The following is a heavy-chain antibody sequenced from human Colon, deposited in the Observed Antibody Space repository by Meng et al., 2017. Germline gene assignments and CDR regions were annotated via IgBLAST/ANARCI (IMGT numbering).Heavy chain of an antibody. J-gene: IGHJ4*02. Sequence: VQPWTHGACVKKPGSSIKVPASLVVCTFRRFTTTWSRRAPGQGLGWLGEIIPILGAPNYAPKFQGRVTITADESTTSTYMELSSLTSEDTAVYYCAVQKDGYNSWYDNWGQGTLVTVSS. V-gene: IGHV1-69*01. CDR2: IIPILGAP. D-gene: IGHD5-24*01. CDR3: AVQKDGYNSWYDN. CDR1: VCTFRRFT.